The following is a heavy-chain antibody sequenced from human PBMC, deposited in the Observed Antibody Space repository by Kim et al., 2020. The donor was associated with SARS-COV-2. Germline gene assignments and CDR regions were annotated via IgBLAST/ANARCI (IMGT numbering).Heavy chain of an antibody. Sequence: ASVKVSCKASGYTFTSYGISWVRQAPGQGLEWMGWISAYNGNTNYAQKLQGRVTMTTDTSTSTAYMEQRSLRSDDTAVYYCARVYSGSGSYRSYYYYGMDVWGQGTTVTVSS. CDR3: ARVYSGSGSYRSYYYYGMDV. J-gene: IGHJ6*02. CDR1: GYTFTSYG. CDR2: ISAYNGNT. V-gene: IGHV1-18*01. D-gene: IGHD1-26*01.